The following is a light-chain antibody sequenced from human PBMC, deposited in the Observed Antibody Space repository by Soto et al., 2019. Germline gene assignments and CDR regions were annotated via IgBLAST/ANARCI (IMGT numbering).Light chain of an antibody. CDR2: GAS. J-gene: IGKJ5*01. V-gene: IGKV3-20*01. CDR3: QQYGSSPST. CDR1: HSVSSTY. Sequence: EIVLTQSPGTLSLSPGERATLSCRASHSVSSTYLAWYQQNRGQAPRLLIYGASSRATGIPDRFSGSGSGTDFTLTISRLEPEDFAVYYCQQYGSSPSTFGQGTQLEIK.